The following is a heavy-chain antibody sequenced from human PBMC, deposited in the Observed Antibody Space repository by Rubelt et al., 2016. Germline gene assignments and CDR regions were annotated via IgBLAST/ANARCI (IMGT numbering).Heavy chain of an antibody. CDR3: ARGYCSGGSCCYFDY. CDR1: GYTFTSYG. V-gene: IGHV1-18*01. D-gene: IGHD2-15*01. Sequence: QVQLVQSGAEVKKPGASVKVSCKASGYTFTSYGLSWVRQAPGQGLEWMGWISAYNGNTNYAQKLQGRVTITRDTSASTAYMELSSLSSEDTAVYYCARGYCSGGSCCYFDYWGQGTLVTVSS. J-gene: IGHJ4*02. CDR2: ISAYNGNT.